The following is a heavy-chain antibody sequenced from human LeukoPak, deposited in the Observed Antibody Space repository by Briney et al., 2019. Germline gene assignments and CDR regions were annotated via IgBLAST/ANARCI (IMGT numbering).Heavy chain of an antibody. CDR3: ATARSVGYYYDSSGAFDI. CDR2: FDPEDGET. V-gene: IGHV1-24*01. J-gene: IGHJ3*02. Sequence: ASVKASCKVSGYTLTELSMHWVRQAPGKGLEWMGGFDPEDGETIYAQKFQGRVTMTEDTSTDTAYMELSSLRSEDTAVYYCATARSVGYYYDSSGAFDIWGQGTMVTVSS. CDR1: GYTLTELS. D-gene: IGHD3-22*01.